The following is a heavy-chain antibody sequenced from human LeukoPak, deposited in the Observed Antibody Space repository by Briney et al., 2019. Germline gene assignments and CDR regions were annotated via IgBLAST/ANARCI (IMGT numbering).Heavy chain of an antibody. CDR3: AKESGYDVDFDY. CDR1: GFTFTSHA. V-gene: IGHV3-23*01. CDR2: ISGSGDST. D-gene: IGHD5-12*01. Sequence: GGSLRLSCAASGFTFTSHAMSWVRQAPGKGLEWVSIISGSGDSTYYADSVKGRFTISIDNSKNTLYLQMNSLRADDTAVYYCAKESGYDVDFDYWGEGTLVSVSS. J-gene: IGHJ4*02.